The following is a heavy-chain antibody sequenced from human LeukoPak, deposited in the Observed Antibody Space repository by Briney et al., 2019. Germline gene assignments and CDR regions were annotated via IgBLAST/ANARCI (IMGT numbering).Heavy chain of an antibody. J-gene: IGHJ4*02. CDR1: GFTFSSYS. CDR2: IWYDGSNK. CDR3: ARDLGESYGSPFDY. V-gene: IGHV3-33*08. Sequence: GGSLRLSCAASGFTFSSYSMNWVRQAPVKGLEWVAVIWYDGSNKYYADSVKGRFSVSRDNSKNTQSLQMNSLRAEDTAVYYCARDLGESYGSPFDYWGQGTLVTVSS. D-gene: IGHD5-18*01.